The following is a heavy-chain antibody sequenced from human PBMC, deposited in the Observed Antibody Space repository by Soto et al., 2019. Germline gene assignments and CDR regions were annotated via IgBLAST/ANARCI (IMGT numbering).Heavy chain of an antibody. Sequence: AETLSLTCTVSGDSISSYYWSWIRQPPGKGLEWIGYIYYSGSTNYNPSLKSRVTISVDTSKNQFSLKLSSVTAADTAVYYGARDGGLYGSGSYGYLEYYYYGMDVWGQGTTLTVSS. CDR1: GDSISSYY. D-gene: IGHD3-10*01. CDR2: IYYSGST. CDR3: ARDGGLYGSGSYGYLEYYYYGMDV. V-gene: IGHV4-59*01. J-gene: IGHJ6*02.